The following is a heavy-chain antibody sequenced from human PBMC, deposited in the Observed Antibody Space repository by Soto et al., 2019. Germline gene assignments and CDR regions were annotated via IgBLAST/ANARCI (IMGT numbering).Heavy chain of an antibody. Sequence: GGSLRLSCVASGFTFSSYGMHWVRQAPGKGLEWVAVISYDGSNKYYADSVKGRFTISRDNSKNTLYLQMNSLRAEDTAVYYCAKDGYYYDSSGYQHPYYYGMDVWGQGTTVTVSS. CDR1: GFTFSSYG. J-gene: IGHJ6*02. D-gene: IGHD3-22*01. CDR2: ISYDGSNK. CDR3: AKDGYYYDSSGYQHPYYYGMDV. V-gene: IGHV3-30*18.